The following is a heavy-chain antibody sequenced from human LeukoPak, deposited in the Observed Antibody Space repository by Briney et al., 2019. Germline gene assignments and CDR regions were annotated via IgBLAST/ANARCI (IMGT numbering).Heavy chain of an antibody. CDR2: ISGSGSTI. CDR1: GFTFSSYE. V-gene: IGHV3-48*03. Sequence: SGGSLRLSCAASGFTFSSYEMNWVRQAPGKGLEWVSYISGSGSTIYYANSVKGRFTISRDNAKNSLYLQMNSLRAEDTAVYYCASRYCSGGICLTFQHWGQGTLVTISS. CDR3: ASRYCSGGICLTFQH. D-gene: IGHD2-15*01. J-gene: IGHJ1*01.